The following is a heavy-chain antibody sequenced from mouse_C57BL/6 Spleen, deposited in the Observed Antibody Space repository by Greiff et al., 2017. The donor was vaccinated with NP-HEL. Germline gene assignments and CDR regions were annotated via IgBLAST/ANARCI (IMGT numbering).Heavy chain of an antibody. Sequence: EVQLQQSGPELVKPGASVKIPCKASGYTFTDYNMDWVKQSHGKSLEWIGDINPNNGGTIYNQKFKGKATLTVDKSSSTAYMELRSLTSEDTAVYYCARSRWLLPYYFDYWGQGTTLTVSS. J-gene: IGHJ2*01. V-gene: IGHV1-18*01. CDR1: GYTFTDYN. CDR3: ARSRWLLPYYFDY. D-gene: IGHD2-3*01. CDR2: INPNNGGT.